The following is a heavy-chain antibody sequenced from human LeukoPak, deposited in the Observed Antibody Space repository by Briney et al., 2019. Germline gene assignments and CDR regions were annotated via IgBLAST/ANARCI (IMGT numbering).Heavy chain of an antibody. D-gene: IGHD1-26*01. CDR3: ARQLSGGATLVYFDY. Sequence: GESLKISCKGSGYSFTSYWIGWVRQMPGKGLEWMGIIYPGDSDTRYSPSFQGQVTISADKSISTAYLQWSSLKASDTAMYYCARQLSGGATLVYFDYWGQGTLVTVSS. CDR1: GYSFTSYW. J-gene: IGHJ4*02. CDR2: IYPGDSDT. V-gene: IGHV5-51*01.